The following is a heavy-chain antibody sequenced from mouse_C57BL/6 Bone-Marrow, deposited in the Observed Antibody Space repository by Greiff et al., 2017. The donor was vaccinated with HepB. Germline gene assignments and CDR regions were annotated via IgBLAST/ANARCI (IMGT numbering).Heavy chain of an antibody. J-gene: IGHJ2*01. CDR2: IYPGDGDT. CDR1: GYAFSSSW. V-gene: IGHV1-82*01. CDR3: ARRYYFDY. Sequence: LVEPGASVKISCQASGYAFSSSWMNWVKQRPGKGLEWIGRIYPGDGDTNYNGKFKGKATLTADKSSSTAYMQLSSLTSEDSAVYFCARRYYFDYWGQGTTLTVSS.